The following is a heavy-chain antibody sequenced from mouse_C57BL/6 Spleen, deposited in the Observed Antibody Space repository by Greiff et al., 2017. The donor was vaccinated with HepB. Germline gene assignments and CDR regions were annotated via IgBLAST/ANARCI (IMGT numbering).Heavy chain of an antibody. CDR3: ARRGSNASWFAY. CDR1: GYAFSSYW. Sequence: VQLQQSGAELVKPGASVKISCKASGYAFSSYWMNWVKQRPGKGLEGIGQIYPGDGDTNYNGKFKGKATLTADKSSSTAYMQLSSLTSEDSAVYFCARRGSNASWFAYWGQGTLVTVSA. D-gene: IGHD2-5*01. CDR2: IYPGDGDT. V-gene: IGHV1-80*01. J-gene: IGHJ3*01.